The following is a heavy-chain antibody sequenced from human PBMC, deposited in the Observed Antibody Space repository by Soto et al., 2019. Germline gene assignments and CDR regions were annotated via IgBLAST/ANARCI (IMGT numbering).Heavy chain of an antibody. CDR2: INPNSGDT. CDR3: ARGPPVLTDYQEAGWFDP. J-gene: IGHJ5*02. Sequence: ASVKVSCKASGYIFTGYYMHWVRQAPGQGPEWMGWINPNSGDTNYAQKFQGWVTMTRDTSISTAYMELSRLKSDDTAVFYFARGPPVLTDYQEAGWFDPWGQGTLVTVSS. V-gene: IGHV1-2*04. D-gene: IGHD3-9*01. CDR1: GYIFTGYY.